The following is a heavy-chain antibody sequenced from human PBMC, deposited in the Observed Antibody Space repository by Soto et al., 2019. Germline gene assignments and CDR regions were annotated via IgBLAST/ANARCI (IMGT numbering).Heavy chain of an antibody. CDR3: ARIPVDTSIIYWFDL. J-gene: IGHJ5*01. V-gene: IGHV4-61*01. CDR1: GDSVTSGNYY. CDR2: IYYSGNT. Sequence: SETLSLTCTVSGDSVTSGNYYWSWIRQPPGKGLEWIGYIYYSGNTNYSPSLNSRVTMSLYRSNNQFSLNLSPVTAAATAVYYCARIPVDTSIIYWFDLWGLGILVTVSP. D-gene: IGHD5-18*01.